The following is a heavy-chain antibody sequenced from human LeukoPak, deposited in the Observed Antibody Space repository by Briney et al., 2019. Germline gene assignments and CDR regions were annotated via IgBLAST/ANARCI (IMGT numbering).Heavy chain of an antibody. CDR2: ISGSGGSA. Sequence: PGGSLRLSCAASGFTLSSYAMSWVRQAPGKGLEWVSAISGSGGSAYYADSVKGRFTISRDNSKNTLYLQMNSPRAEDTAVYYCAKDLHIAAAGFLDYWGQGTLVTVSS. J-gene: IGHJ4*02. D-gene: IGHD6-13*01. V-gene: IGHV3-23*01. CDR1: GFTLSSYA. CDR3: AKDLHIAAAGFLDY.